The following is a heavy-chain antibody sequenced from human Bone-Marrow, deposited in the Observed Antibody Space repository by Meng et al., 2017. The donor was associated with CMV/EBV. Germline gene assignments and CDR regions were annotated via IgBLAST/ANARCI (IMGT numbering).Heavy chain of an antibody. CDR3: ARGRHGSSWYFDYFDY. D-gene: IGHD6-13*01. CDR1: GGSISSGGYY. Sequence: SETLSLTCTVSGGSISSGGYYWSWIRQHPGKGLEWIGYIYYSGSTYYNPSLKSRVTISVDTSKNQFSLKLSSVTAADTAVYYCARGRHGSSWYFDYFDYWGQGTLVTVSS. CDR2: IYYSGST. V-gene: IGHV4-31*03. J-gene: IGHJ4*02.